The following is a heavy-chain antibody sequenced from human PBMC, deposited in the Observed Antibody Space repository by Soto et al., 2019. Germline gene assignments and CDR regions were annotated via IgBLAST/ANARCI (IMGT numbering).Heavy chain of an antibody. CDR3: ARDRLPFIVLMVSAIRGGSYGMDV. D-gene: IGHD2-8*01. CDR2: IWYDGSNK. CDR1: GFTFGSYR. J-gene: IGHJ6*02. Sequence: GGPLRPSCAAPGFTFGSYRMHGVRQSPGTGLEWVAVIWYDGSNKYYADSVKGRFTISRDNSKNTLYLQMNSLRAEDTAVYYCARDRLPFIVLMVSAIRGGSYGMDVWGQG. V-gene: IGHV3-33*01.